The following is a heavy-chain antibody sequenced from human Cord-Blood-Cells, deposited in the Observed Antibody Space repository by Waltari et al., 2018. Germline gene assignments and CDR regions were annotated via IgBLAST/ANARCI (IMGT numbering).Heavy chain of an antibody. CDR3: ARSPTTVTTQFDY. D-gene: IGHD4-17*01. Sequence: QLQLQESGPGLVKPSETLSLTCTVSGGSISSSSYYWGWIRQPPGKGLEWIGNIYYSGSTYYNPSLKSRVTISVDTSKNQFSLKLSSVTAADTAVYYCARSPTTVTTQFDYWGQGTLVTVSS. CDR1: GGSISSSSYY. J-gene: IGHJ4*02. V-gene: IGHV4-39*07. CDR2: IYYSGST.